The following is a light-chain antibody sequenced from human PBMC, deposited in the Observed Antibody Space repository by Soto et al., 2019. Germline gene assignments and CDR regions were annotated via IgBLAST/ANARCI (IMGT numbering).Light chain of an antibody. V-gene: IGKV3-20*01. J-gene: IGKJ1*01. Sequence: EIVLTQSPGTLSLSPGERATLSCRASHSVRSTYLAWYQQKPGQAPRLLIYGGSSRATGIPDRFSGSGSWTDFTLAISRPEPEDFALYNCQPYRSTWTFGQGTKVEIK. CDR1: HSVRSTY. CDR2: GGS. CDR3: QPYRSTWT.